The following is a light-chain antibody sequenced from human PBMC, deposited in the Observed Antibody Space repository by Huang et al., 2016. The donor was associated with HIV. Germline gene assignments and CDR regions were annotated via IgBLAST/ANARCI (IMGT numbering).Light chain of an antibody. CDR3: QQYHNLPYT. CDR1: QDIGNY. J-gene: IGKJ2*01. CDR2: DAF. Sequence: DIQMTQSPSSLSASVGDRVTITCQASQDIGNYLNWYRQKPGRAPELLIYDAFNLETWVPSRFRGSGAGADFTFTISSLQPEDSATYYCQQYHNLPYTFGQGTKLEIK. V-gene: IGKV1-33*01.